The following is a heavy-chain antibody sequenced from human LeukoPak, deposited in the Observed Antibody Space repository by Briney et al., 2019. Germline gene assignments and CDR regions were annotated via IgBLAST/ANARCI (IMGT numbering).Heavy chain of an antibody. D-gene: IGHD3-22*01. CDR2: IQYDGSNK. CDR1: GFIFSSYG. CDR3: AKDPTHYRVWDYYETIGLSY. J-gene: IGHJ4*02. Sequence: GGSLRLSCLAPGFIFSSYGMHWVRQAPGKGLEWVAYIQYDGSNKQYADSVKGRFTISRDNSKNTLNLHMNSLRAEDTAVYYCAKDPTHYRVWDYYETIGLSYWGQGTLVTVSS. V-gene: IGHV3-30*02.